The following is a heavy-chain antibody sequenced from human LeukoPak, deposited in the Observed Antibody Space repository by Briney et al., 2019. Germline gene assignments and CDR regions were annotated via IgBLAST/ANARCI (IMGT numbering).Heavy chain of an antibody. Sequence: SETLSLTCTVSGGSINSSPFYWGWFRQPPGKGLEWIGTIYYSGSTYYNPSLMSRVTISVDTSKNQFSLKLSSGTAADTALYFCARVYSFYYMDVWGKGTTVTVSS. CDR1: GGSINSSPFY. CDR3: ARVYSFYYMDV. V-gene: IGHV4-39*07. CDR2: IYYSGST. J-gene: IGHJ6*03.